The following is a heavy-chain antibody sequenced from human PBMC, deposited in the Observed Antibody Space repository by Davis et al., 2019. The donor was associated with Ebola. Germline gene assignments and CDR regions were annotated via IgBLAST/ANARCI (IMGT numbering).Heavy chain of an antibody. Sequence: GESLKISCTGSGYSFTSYWISWVRQLPGKGLEWMGRIDPSDSYTNYSPSFQGHVTISADKSISTAYLQWSRLKASDTAMYYCASNTRYYYYGMDVWGQGTTVTVSS. V-gene: IGHV5-10-1*01. J-gene: IGHJ6*02. CDR3: ASNTRYYYYGMDV. CDR2: IDPSDSYT. CDR1: GYSFTSYW.